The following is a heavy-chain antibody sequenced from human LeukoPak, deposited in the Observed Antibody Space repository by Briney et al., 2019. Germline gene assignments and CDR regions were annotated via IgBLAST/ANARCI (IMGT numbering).Heavy chain of an antibody. CDR1: GGSISSGGYY. J-gene: IGHJ4*02. Sequence: SETLSLTCTVSGGSISSGGYYWSWIRQHPGKGLEWIGYIYHSGSTYYNPYIKRRVTITVDTSKNQSSLKLSSVTAADTAVYYCAREGHCSSTSCYVGLVDYWGQGTLVTVSS. CDR3: AREGHCSSTSCYVGLVDY. D-gene: IGHD2-2*01. V-gene: IGHV4-31*03. CDR2: IYHSGST.